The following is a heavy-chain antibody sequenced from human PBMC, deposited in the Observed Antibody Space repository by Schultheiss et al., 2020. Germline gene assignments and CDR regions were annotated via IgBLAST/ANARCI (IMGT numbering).Heavy chain of an antibody. CDR2: INGDGSDT. J-gene: IGHJ4*02. CDR1: GFTFSSYA. D-gene: IGHD3-22*01. CDR3: ARDPLGKGGYYFVS. Sequence: GGSLRLSCAASGFTFSSYAMSWVRQAPGKGLEWVSRINGDGSDTGYADSVKGRLTISRDNAKNTMYLQMNSLRAEDTAVYYCARDPLGKGGYYFVSWGQGTLVTVSS. V-gene: IGHV3-74*01.